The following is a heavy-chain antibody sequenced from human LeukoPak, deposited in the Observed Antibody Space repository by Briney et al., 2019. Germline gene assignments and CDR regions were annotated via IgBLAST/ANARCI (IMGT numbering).Heavy chain of an antibody. V-gene: IGHV4-4*09. CDR3: ARHKDGYNGDSWFDP. CDR1: GFTFSSYA. D-gene: IGHD5-24*01. Sequence: GSLRLSCAASGFTFSSYAMSWVRQAPGKGLEWIGYIYTSGSTNYNPSLKSRVTISVDTSKNQFSLKLSSVTAADTAVYYCARHKDGYNGDSWFDPWGQGTLVTVSS. CDR2: IYTSGST. J-gene: IGHJ5*02.